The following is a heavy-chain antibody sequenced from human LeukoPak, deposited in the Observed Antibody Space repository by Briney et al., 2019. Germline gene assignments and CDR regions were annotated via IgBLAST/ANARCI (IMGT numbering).Heavy chain of an antibody. V-gene: IGHV4-39*07. J-gene: IGHJ4*02. D-gene: IGHD6-13*01. CDR2: IFYSGST. Sequence: PSETLSLTCTVSSGSISTSNYYWGWVRQPPGKALEWIGNIFYSGSTYYSPSLKSRVTISVDTSKNQFSLKLSSVTAADTAVYYCARGDSSSWYHYWGQGTLVTVSS. CDR3: ARGDSSSWYHY. CDR1: SGSISTSNYY.